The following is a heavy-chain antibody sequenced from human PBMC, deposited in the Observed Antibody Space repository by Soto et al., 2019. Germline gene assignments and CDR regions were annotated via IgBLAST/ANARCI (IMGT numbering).Heavy chain of an antibody. CDR2: SISGVTT. J-gene: IGHJ5*02. V-gene: IGHV3-53*01. D-gene: IGHD3-22*01. CDR3: ARDSESSGYLNSFDP. Sequence: PGGSLRLSCAASGFTVSSNYMSWVRQAPGKGLEWVSGLSISGVTTYYADSVKGRFAISRDNSKSTLYLHMDSLRVEDTAIYYCARDSESSGYLNSFDPWGQGTLVTVSS. CDR1: GFTVSSNY.